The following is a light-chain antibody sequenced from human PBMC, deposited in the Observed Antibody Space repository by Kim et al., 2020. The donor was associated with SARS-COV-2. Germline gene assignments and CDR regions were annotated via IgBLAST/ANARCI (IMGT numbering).Light chain of an antibody. CDR2: DVS. Sequence: QSALTQPASVSGSPGQSITISCTGTSSDVGGYDYVSCYQHHPGKAPELMIYDVSKRPSGVSNRFSGSKSGTTASLTISGLQAEDEADYYCSSYTSSSTYVFGTGTKVTVL. CDR1: SSDVGGYDY. J-gene: IGLJ1*01. CDR3: SSYTSSSTYV. V-gene: IGLV2-14*03.